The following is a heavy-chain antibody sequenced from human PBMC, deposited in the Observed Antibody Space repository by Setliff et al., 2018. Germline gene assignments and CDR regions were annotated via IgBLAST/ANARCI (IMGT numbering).Heavy chain of an antibody. CDR2: INPSGGRT. Sequence: ASVKVSCKASGYTFTNYHMHWVRQAPGQGLEWMGIINPSGGRTSYAQKFQGRVTMTRDTSTSTVYMELSSLRSDDTAVYYCARMSTSGPHYDYWGQGTLVTVSS. J-gene: IGHJ4*02. CDR1: GYTFTNYH. CDR3: ARMSTSGPHYDY. V-gene: IGHV1-46*01. D-gene: IGHD2-8*02.